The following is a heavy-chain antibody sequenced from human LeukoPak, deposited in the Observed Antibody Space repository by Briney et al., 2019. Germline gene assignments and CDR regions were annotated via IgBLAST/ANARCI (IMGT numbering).Heavy chain of an antibody. Sequence: SETLSLTCTVSGGSISSYYWSWIRQPAGKGLEWIGRIYTSGSTNYNPSLKSRVTMSVDTSKNQFSLKLGSVTAADTAVYYCATAPPEDTAMADDYWGQGTLVTVSS. CDR3: ATAPPEDTAMADDY. J-gene: IGHJ4*02. V-gene: IGHV4-4*07. CDR1: GGSISSYY. D-gene: IGHD5-18*01. CDR2: IYTSGST.